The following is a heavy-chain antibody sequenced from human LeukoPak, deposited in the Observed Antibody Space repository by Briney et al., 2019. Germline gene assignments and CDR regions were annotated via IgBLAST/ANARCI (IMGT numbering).Heavy chain of an antibody. Sequence: GASVTVSCKASGYTFTNYAMNWVRQAPGQGLEWMGWITTNTGNPTYAQGFTGRFVFSLDTSVSTAYLQISSLKAEDTAVYYCARSGGSSGWYSDYWGQGTLVTVSS. V-gene: IGHV7-4-1*02. CDR3: ARSGGSSGWYSDY. J-gene: IGHJ4*02. CDR1: GYTFTNYA. CDR2: ITTNTGNP. D-gene: IGHD6-19*01.